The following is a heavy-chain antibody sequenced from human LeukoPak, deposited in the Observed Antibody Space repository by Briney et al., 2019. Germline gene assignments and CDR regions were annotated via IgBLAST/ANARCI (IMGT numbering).Heavy chain of an antibody. J-gene: IGHJ4*02. Sequence: PSETLSLTCAVCGGSFSGYYWSWIRQPPGKGLEWIGEINHSGGTNYNPSLKSRVTISVDTSKNQFSLKLSSVTAADTAVYYCARGHGGYYYDSSGYYLFGWGQGTLVTVSP. CDR3: ARGHGGYYYDSSGYYLFG. CDR2: INHSGGT. CDR1: GGSFSGYY. V-gene: IGHV4-34*01. D-gene: IGHD3-22*01.